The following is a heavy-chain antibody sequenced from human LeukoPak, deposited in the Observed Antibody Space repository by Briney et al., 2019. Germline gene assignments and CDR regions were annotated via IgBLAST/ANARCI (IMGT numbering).Heavy chain of an antibody. J-gene: IGHJ4*02. V-gene: IGHV4-39*01. D-gene: IGHD1-26*01. Sequence: SETLSLTCTVSGGSISSSSYYWGWIRQPPGKGLEWIGSIYYSGSTYYNPSLKSRVTISVDTSKNQFSLKLSSVTAADTAVYYCARGLSVGASDYWGQGTQVTVSS. CDR1: GGSISSSSYY. CDR3: ARGLSVGASDY. CDR2: IYYSGST.